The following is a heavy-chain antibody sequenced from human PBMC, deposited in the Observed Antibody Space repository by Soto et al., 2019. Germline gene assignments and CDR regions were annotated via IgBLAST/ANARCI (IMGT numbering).Heavy chain of an antibody. Sequence: KPSETLSLTCTVSGGSVSSGSYYWSWIRQPPGKGLEWIGYIYYSESTNYNPSLKSRVTISVDTSKNQFSLKLSSVTAADTAVYYCARHDFWSGYFDYWGQGTLVTVSS. CDR3: ARHDFWSGYFDY. J-gene: IGHJ4*02. CDR1: GGSVSSGSYY. CDR2: IYYSEST. D-gene: IGHD3-3*01. V-gene: IGHV4-61*01.